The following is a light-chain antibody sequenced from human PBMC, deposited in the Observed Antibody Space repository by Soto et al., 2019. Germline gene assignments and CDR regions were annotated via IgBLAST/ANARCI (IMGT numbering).Light chain of an antibody. J-gene: IGKJ4*01. Sequence: EIVLTQSPGTLSLFPGERSTLSCRASQSVSSNYLAWYQQKPGQAPRLLIYGASNRATGIPDRFSGSGSGTDFTLTISRLEPEDFAVYYCQQFGGSLPVTFGGGTKVEIK. V-gene: IGKV3-20*01. CDR1: QSVSSNY. CDR2: GAS. CDR3: QQFGGSLPVT.